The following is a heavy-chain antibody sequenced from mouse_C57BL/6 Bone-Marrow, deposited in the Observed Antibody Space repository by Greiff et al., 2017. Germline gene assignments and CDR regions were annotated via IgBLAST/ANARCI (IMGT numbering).Heavy chain of an antibody. CDR3: ANHYYGSSYGYFDV. V-gene: IGHV5-17*01. CDR2: ISSGGSTI. CDR1: GFTFSDYG. D-gene: IGHD1-1*01. Sequence: DVKLVESGGGLVKPGGSLKLSCAASGFTFSDYGMHWVRQAPEKGLEWVAYISSGGSTIYYADTVKGRFTISRDNAKNTLFLQMSSLRSEDTAMYYCANHYYGSSYGYFDVWGTGTTVTVSS. J-gene: IGHJ1*03.